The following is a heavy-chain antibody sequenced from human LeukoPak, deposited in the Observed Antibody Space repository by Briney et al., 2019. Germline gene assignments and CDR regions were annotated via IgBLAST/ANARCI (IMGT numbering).Heavy chain of an antibody. D-gene: IGHD3-10*01. CDR2: IYYSGST. Sequence: PSETLSLTCTVSGVSISSYYWSWIRQPPGKGLEWIGYIYYSGSTNYNPSLQSRVTISVDTSKNQFSLKLSSVTAADTAVYYCARDSYGSGTYSIGFDPWGQGTLVTVSS. J-gene: IGHJ5*02. CDR3: ARDSYGSGTYSIGFDP. V-gene: IGHV4-59*01. CDR1: GVSISSYY.